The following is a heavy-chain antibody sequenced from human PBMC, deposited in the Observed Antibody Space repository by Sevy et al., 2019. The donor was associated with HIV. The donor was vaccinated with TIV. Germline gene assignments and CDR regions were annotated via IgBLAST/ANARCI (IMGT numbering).Heavy chain of an antibody. V-gene: IGHV3-7*01. D-gene: IGHD3-22*01. CDR1: GFTFSSYW. CDR3: ARDMKAVGISYYFDY. CDR2: IKQDGSEK. J-gene: IGHJ4*02. Sequence: GGSLRLSCAASGFTFSSYWMSWVRQAPGKGLEWVANIKQDGSEKYYVDSVKGRFTISIDNAKNSLYLQMNSLRAEDTAVYYCARDMKAVGISYYFDYWGQGTLVTVSS.